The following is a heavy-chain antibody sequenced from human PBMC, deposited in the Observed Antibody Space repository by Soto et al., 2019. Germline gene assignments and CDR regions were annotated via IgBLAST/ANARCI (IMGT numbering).Heavy chain of an antibody. V-gene: IGHV3-23*01. J-gene: IGHJ4*02. CDR1: GFTFNNFA. D-gene: IGHD3-9*01. Sequence: EVHLLGSGGDLVKPGGSLRLSCEVSGFTFNNFAMSWVRQSPGKGLEWVSTISSDGDLRHYAESVKGRFTISRDNSKSSLFLQMNSLRAEDTELYFCAKVRQRFLDILTGATNFDSWGQGTLVTVS. CDR3: AKVRQRFLDILTGATNFDS. CDR2: ISSDGDLR.